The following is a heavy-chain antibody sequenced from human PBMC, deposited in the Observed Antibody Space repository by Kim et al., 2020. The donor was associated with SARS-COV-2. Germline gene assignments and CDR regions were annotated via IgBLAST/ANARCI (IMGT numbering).Heavy chain of an antibody. CDR1: GFTFSSYA. D-gene: IGHD5-18*01. V-gene: IGHV3-30*04. CDR3: ARDSSPIQLWEYYYYYYGMDV. Sequence: GGSLRLSCAASGFTFSSYAMHWVRQAPGKGLEWVAVISYDGSIKYYADSVKGRFTISRDNSKNTLYLQMNSLRAEDTAVYYCARDSSPIQLWEYYYYYYGMDVWGQGTTVTVSS. CDR2: ISYDGSIK. J-gene: IGHJ6*02.